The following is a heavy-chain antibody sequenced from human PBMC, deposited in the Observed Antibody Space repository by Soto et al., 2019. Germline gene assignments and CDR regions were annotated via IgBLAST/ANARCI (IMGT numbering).Heavy chain of an antibody. J-gene: IGHJ5*01. CDR2: IYYSGST. Sequence: XASMSLAWTVCGGSYHSGHFYWTWIRQSPGKGLEWIGYIYYSGSTNYNSSLKSRLSISIDTSRNQFSLKLTSVTAADTAVYYCARESPILPPDSGKKIDPWGQGILVTVSS. D-gene: IGHD3-10*01. V-gene: IGHV4-61*01. CDR3: ARESPILPPDSGKKIDP. CDR1: GGSYHSGHFY.